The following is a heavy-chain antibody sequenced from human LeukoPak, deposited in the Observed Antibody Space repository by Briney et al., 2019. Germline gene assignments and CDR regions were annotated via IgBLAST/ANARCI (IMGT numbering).Heavy chain of an antibody. J-gene: IGHJ6*03. V-gene: IGHV1-18*01. CDR3: ARDRHIAAAVYYYYMDV. Sequence: ASVKVSCKASGYTFTSYIISWVRQAPGQGLEWMGWINAYNGNTDYAQRVQGRVTMTTDTSTSTAYMELRSLRSDDTTVYYCARDRHIAAAVYYYYMDVWGKGTPVTVSS. CDR1: GYTFTSYI. D-gene: IGHD6-13*01. CDR2: INAYNGNT.